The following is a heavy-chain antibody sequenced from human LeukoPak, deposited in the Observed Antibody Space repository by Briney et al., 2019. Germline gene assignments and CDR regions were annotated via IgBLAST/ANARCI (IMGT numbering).Heavy chain of an antibody. Sequence: PGGSLRLSCAGSGFTFDDYAMHWVRQAPGKGMQWVSLISGDGGSTYYADSVKGRFTISRDNSKNSLYLQMNSLRTEDTALYYCAKDMGCSSTSCLIDYWGQGTLVTVSS. CDR2: ISGDGGST. CDR1: GFTFDDYA. CDR3: AKDMGCSSTSCLIDY. D-gene: IGHD2-2*01. V-gene: IGHV3-43*02. J-gene: IGHJ4*02.